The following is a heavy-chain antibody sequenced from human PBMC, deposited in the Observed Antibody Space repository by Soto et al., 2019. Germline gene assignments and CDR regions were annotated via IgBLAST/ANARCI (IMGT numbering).Heavy chain of an antibody. V-gene: IGHV3-53*02. Sequence: VQLVETGGGLIQPGGSLRLSCAVSGFTVSTNYMSWVRQAPGKGLEWVSALYSGGSTYYADSVKGRFTISRDNSKNTLHLQMNSLRAEDTALYCCARHRDAFSSTFDYWGQGTLVTVSS. CDR1: GFTVSTNY. CDR2: LYSGGST. CDR3: ARHRDAFSSTFDY. D-gene: IGHD3-3*02. J-gene: IGHJ4*02.